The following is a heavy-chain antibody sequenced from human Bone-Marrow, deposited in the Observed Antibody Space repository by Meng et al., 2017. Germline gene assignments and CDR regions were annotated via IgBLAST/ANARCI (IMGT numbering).Heavy chain of an antibody. D-gene: IGHD3-10*01. Sequence: GESLKISCAASGFTVSSGYMSWVRQAPGQGLEWVSVIYSGGITYYGDSVKGRFTISRDNAKNTLYLQMNSLRAEDTAVYYCASSSLLWFGELFPYWGQGTLVTVSS. J-gene: IGHJ4*02. CDR3: ASSSLLWFGELFPY. CDR2: IYSGGIT. CDR1: GFTVSSGY. V-gene: IGHV3-66*01.